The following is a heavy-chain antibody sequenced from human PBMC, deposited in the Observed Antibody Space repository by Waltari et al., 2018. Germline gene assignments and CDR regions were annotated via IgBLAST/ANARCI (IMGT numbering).Heavy chain of an antibody. Sequence: QVQLVQSGAEVKKPGSSVKVSCKASGGTFSSYAISWVRQAPGQGLEWMGGSIPILGIANYAQKFQGRVTITADESTSTAYMELSSLRSEDTAVYYCARVLSAATPFDYWGQGTLVTVSS. CDR1: GGTFSSYA. J-gene: IGHJ4*02. V-gene: IGHV1-69*04. CDR2: SIPILGIA. CDR3: ARVLSAATPFDY. D-gene: IGHD2-15*01.